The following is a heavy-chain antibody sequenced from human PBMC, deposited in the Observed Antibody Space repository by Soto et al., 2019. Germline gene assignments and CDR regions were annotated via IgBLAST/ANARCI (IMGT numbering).Heavy chain of an antibody. D-gene: IGHD6-19*01. CDR3: ARLRGQWVPYDAFDI. CDR2: IYYSGST. Sequence: QLQLQESGPGLVKPSETLSLTCTVSGGSISSSSYYWGWIRQPPGKGLEWIGSIYYSGSTYYNPSLKSRVTISVDTSKNQFSLKLSSVTAADTAVYYCARLRGQWVPYDAFDIWGQGTMVTVSS. J-gene: IGHJ3*02. V-gene: IGHV4-39*01. CDR1: GGSISSSSYY.